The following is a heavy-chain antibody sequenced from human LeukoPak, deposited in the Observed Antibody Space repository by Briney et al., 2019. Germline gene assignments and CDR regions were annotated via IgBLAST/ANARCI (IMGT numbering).Heavy chain of an antibody. CDR2: IYYSGST. V-gene: IGHV4-59*08. CDR1: GGSISSYY. Sequence: SETLSLTCTVSGGSISSYYWSWIRQPPGKGLEWIGYIYYSGSTNYNPSLKSRVTISVDTSKNQFSLKLSSVTAADTAVYYCARNYGSGSYPRFNWFDPWGQGTLVTVSS. D-gene: IGHD3-10*01. CDR3: ARNYGSGSYPRFNWFDP. J-gene: IGHJ5*02.